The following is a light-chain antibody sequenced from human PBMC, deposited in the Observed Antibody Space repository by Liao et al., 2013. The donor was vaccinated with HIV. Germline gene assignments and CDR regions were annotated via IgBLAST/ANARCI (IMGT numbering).Light chain of an antibody. Sequence: SYVLTQPPSVSVARGKTATITCGGNNIGNKKVHWYQQQPGRAPVVVIFYNNERPSGISERFSGSNSGDTATLTISRVDAGDEADYYCQVWDSNGDYPVFGGGTKLTVL. J-gene: IGLJ3*02. CDR1: NIGNKK. CDR2: YNN. CDR3: QVWDSNGDYPV. V-gene: IGLV3-21*04.